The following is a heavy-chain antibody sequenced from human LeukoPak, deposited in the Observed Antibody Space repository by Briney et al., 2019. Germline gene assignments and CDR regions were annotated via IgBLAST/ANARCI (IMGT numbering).Heavy chain of an antibody. CDR1: GFTVSGDF. D-gene: IGHD3-16*01. CDR3: ARERGRGRDSPWFDY. Sequence: GESLRLSCAASGFTVSGDFMSWVRQAPGKGLEWVSVIYSDGSTYYADSVRGRFTISRDNSKNTLYLQMYGLRAEDTAVYYCARERGRGRDSPWFDYWGQGTLVTVSS. CDR2: IYSDGST. J-gene: IGHJ4*02. V-gene: IGHV3-53*01.